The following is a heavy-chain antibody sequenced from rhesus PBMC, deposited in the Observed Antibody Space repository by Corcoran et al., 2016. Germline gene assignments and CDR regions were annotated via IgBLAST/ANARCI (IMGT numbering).Heavy chain of an antibody. D-gene: IGHD4-23*01. CDR3: ARMNTVYWYFDL. Sequence: QVQLQESGPGLVKPSETLSLTCAVSGGSISSGYYYWSWIRQPPGKGLEWIGYITENGRPTYYHSLKSRGTSSRDTSKNQFSLKLSSVTAADTAVYYCARMNTVYWYFDLWGPGTPITISS. V-gene: IGHV4-122*02. J-gene: IGHJ2*01. CDR2: ITENGRP. CDR1: GGSISSGYYY.